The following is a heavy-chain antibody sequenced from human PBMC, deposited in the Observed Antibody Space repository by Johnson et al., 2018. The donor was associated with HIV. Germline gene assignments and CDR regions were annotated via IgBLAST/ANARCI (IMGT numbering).Heavy chain of an antibody. D-gene: IGHD1-1*01. CDR3: AKDLMYNWNDVGAFDI. CDR2: ISYDGSVK. V-gene: IGHV3-30*04. J-gene: IGHJ3*02. CDR1: GFTFSSYA. Sequence: QVQLVESGGGVVQPGRSLRLSCAASGFTFSSYAMHWVRQAPGKGLEWVAVISYDGSVKYYADAVKGRFTISRDNSKNTLYLQMNSLRAEDTAVYYCAKDLMYNWNDVGAFDIWGQGTMVTVSS.